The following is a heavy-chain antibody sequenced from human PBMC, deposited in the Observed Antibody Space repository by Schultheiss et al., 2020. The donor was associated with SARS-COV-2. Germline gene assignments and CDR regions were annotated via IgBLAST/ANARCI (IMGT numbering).Heavy chain of an antibody. CDR3: ATSDAGGSYYGPCGY. V-gene: IGHV3-74*01. CDR1: GSTFSGYW. Sequence: GGSLRLSCAASGSTFSGYWMNWVRQAPGKGLVWVSRINSDGSTRDYADSVKGRFTISRDDAKNTLYLQMNSLRAEDTAVYYCATSDAGGSYYGPCGYWGQGTLVTVSS. D-gene: IGHD1-26*01. J-gene: IGHJ4*02. CDR2: INSDGSTR.